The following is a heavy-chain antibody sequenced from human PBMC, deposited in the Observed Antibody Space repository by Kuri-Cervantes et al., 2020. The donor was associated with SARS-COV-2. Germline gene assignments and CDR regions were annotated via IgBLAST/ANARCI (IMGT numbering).Heavy chain of an antibody. Sequence: SGPTLGKATQTLTLTCTFSGFSLSTSGMCVSWIRQPPGKALEWLARIDWDDDKYYSTSLKTRLTISKDTSKNQVVLTMTNTDPVDTATYYCARSTNPSSSGNWFDPWGQGTLVTVSS. CDR1: GFSLSTSGMC. J-gene: IGHJ5*02. V-gene: IGHV2-70*11. CDR3: ARSTNPSSSGNWFDP. CDR2: IDWDDDK. D-gene: IGHD6-6*01.